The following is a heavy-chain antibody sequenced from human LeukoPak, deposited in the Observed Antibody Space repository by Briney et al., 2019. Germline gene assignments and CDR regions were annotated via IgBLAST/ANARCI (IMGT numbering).Heavy chain of an antibody. V-gene: IGHV4-4*07. CDR3: ARDLPGIAAAGTEGAFDI. CDR1: GGSISSYY. J-gene: IGHJ3*02. D-gene: IGHD6-13*01. CDR2: IYTSGST. Sequence: PSETLSLTCTVSGGSISSYYWSWIRQPAGKGLEWIGRIYTSGSTNYNPSLKSRVTMSVDTSKNQFSLKLSSVTAADTAVYYCARDLPGIAAAGTEGAFDIWGQGTMVTVSS.